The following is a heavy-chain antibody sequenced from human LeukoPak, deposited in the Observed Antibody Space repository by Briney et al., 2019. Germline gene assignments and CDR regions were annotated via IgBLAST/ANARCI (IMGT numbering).Heavy chain of an antibody. J-gene: IGHJ2*01. D-gene: IGHD2-21*01. CDR2: VYYSGST. Sequence: SETLSLTCTVSGGSVSSYYWSWVRQSPGKGLEWIGYVYYSGSTNYNPALKSRVTISLDTSENQFSLKLSSVTAADTAVYYCAREANSPTARYWYFDLWGRGTQVTVSS. CDR3: AREANSPTARYWYFDL. CDR1: GGSVSSYY. V-gene: IGHV4-59*02.